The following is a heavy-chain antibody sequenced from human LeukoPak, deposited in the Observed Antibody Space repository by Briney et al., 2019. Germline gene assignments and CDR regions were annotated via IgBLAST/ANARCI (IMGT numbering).Heavy chain of an antibody. CDR1: GGSISSSSYY. J-gene: IGHJ4*02. CDR2: IYYSGST. V-gene: IGHV4-39*01. D-gene: IGHD4-23*01. Sequence: PLETLSLTCTVSGGSISSSSYYWGWIRQPPGKGLEWIGSIYYSGSTYYNPSLKSRVTISVDTSKNQFSLKLSSVTAADTAVYYCACTGGNNYWGQGTLVTVSS. CDR3: ACTGGNNY.